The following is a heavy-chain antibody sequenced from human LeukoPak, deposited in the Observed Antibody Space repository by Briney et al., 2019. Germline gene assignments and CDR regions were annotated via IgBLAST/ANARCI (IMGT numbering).Heavy chain of an antibody. CDR2: INPNSGGT. Sequence: ASVKVSCKASGYTFTGYYMHWVRQAPGQGLEWMGWINPNSGGTNYAQKFQGRVTMTRDTSISTAYMELSRLRSDDTAVYHCARERDPDYYYYMDVWGKGTTVTVSS. CDR1: GYTFTGYY. CDR3: ARERDPDYYYYMDV. V-gene: IGHV1-2*02. J-gene: IGHJ6*03.